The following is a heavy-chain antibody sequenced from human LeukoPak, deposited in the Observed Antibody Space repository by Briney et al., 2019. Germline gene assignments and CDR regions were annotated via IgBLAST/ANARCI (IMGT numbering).Heavy chain of an antibody. CDR1: GFTFSNAW. V-gene: IGHV3-15*01. D-gene: IGHD3-10*01. CDR3: TTEGNERRLWFGELLNS. Sequence: GGSLRLSCAASGFTFSNAWMSWVRQAPGKGLEWVGRIKSKTDGGTTDYAAPVKGRFTIPRDDSKNTLYLQMNSLKTEDTAVYYCTTEGNERRLWFGELLNSWGQGTLVTVSS. J-gene: IGHJ4*02. CDR2: IKSKTDGGTT.